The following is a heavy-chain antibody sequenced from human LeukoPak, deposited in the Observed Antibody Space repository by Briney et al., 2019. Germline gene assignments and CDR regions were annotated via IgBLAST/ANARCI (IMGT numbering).Heavy chain of an antibody. Sequence: SETLSLTCAAYRGSFSTYYWTWIRQAPGKGLEWIGEINHSGNTNYNPSLKSRVTISIDRSKNQFSVNLSSVTAADTAVYYCARARRSWDAFDIWGQGTMVTVSS. CDR1: RGSFSTYY. D-gene: IGHD3-10*01. V-gene: IGHV4-34*01. J-gene: IGHJ3*02. CDR2: INHSGNT. CDR3: ARARRSWDAFDI.